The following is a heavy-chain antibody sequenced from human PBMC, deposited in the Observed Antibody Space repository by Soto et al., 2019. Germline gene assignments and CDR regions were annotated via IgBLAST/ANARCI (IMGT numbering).Heavy chain of an antibody. CDR2: MNPNSGNT. Sequence: SVNVSWKAAGYAFSIYDINLGRQATGQGLEWMGWMNPNSGNTGYAQKFQGRVTMTRNTSISTAYTELSSLRSEDTAVYYCAGRIAASRGSVDYWGQGTLVTVSS. V-gene: IGHV1-8*01. CDR3: AGRIAASRGSVDY. D-gene: IGHD6-13*01. CDR1: GYAFSIYD. J-gene: IGHJ4*02.